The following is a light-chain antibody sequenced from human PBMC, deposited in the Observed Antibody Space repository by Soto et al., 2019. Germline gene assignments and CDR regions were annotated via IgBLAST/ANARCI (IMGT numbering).Light chain of an antibody. Sequence: QSALTQPPSASGSPDQSATISCTGTSSDVGDYNFVSWYQQHPGKAPKLIIYEVTKRPSGVPDRFSGSKSGNTASLTVSGLQTDDEADYYCSSFAGSNTLVFGGGTKLTVL. CDR3: SSFAGSNTLV. J-gene: IGLJ3*02. CDR1: SSDVGDYNF. CDR2: EVT. V-gene: IGLV2-8*01.